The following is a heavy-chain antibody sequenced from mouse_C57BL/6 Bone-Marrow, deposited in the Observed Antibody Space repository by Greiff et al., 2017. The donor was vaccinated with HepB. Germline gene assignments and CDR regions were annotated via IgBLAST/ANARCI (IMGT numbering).Heavy chain of an antibody. CDR1: GFTFSDYG. V-gene: IGHV5-17*01. J-gene: IGHJ1*03. Sequence: DVKLVESGGGLVKPGGSLKLSCAASGFTFSDYGMHWVRQAPEKGLEWVAYISSGSSTIYYADTVKGRFTISRDNAKNTLFLQMTSLRSEDTAMYYCARRATTVVANWYFDVWGTGTTVTVSS. CDR3: ARRATTVVANWYFDV. D-gene: IGHD1-1*01. CDR2: ISSGSSTI.